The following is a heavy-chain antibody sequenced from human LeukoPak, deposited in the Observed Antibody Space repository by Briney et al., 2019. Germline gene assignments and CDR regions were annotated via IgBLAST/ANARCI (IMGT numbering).Heavy chain of an antibody. CDR3: AKDLSPSANWFDP. J-gene: IGHJ5*02. CDR1: GFTFSSYG. V-gene: IGHV3-30*02. Sequence: GGSLRLSCAASGFTFSSYGMHRVRQAPGKGLEWVAFIRYDGSNKYYADSVKGRFTISRDNSKNTLYLQMNSLRAEDTAVYYCAKDLSPSANWFDPWGQGTLVTVSS. CDR2: IRYDGSNK.